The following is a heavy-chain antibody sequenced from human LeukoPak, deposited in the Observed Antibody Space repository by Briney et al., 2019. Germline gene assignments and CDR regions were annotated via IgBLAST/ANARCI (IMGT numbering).Heavy chain of an antibody. CDR2: IYHSGST. CDR1: GGSISSRNW. J-gene: IGHJ4*02. D-gene: IGHD4-23*01. Sequence: PSETLSLTCAVSGGSISSRNWWHWVRQPPGKGLEWIGEIYHSGSTNYNPSLKGRVTISVDESKNQFSLKLNSVTAADTAVYYCAKEADGGKGPNLDYWGQGTLVTVSS. CDR3: AKEADGGKGPNLDY. V-gene: IGHV4-4*02.